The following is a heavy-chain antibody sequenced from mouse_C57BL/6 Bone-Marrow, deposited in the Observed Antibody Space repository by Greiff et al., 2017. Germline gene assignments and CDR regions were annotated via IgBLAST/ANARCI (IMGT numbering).Heavy chain of an antibody. J-gene: IGHJ3*01. CDR3: ARWGTGTYAY. D-gene: IGHD4-1*01. CDR2: INPNNGGT. Sequence: EVKLQQSGPELVKPGASVKISCKASGYTFTDYYMNWVKQSHGKSLEWIGDINPNNGGTSYNQKFKGKATLTVDKSSSTAYMELRSLTSEDSAVYYCARWGTGTYAYWGQGTLVTVSA. V-gene: IGHV1-26*01. CDR1: GYTFTDYY.